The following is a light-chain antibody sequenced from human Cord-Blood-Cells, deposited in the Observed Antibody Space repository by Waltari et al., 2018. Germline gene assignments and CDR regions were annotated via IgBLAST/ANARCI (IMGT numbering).Light chain of an antibody. CDR1: QSVSSS. V-gene: IGKV3-11*01. J-gene: IGKJ5*01. Sequence: EIVLTQSPATLHLCPGDRAPPSCKASQSVSSSLAWYQQRPGQAPRLLSYDASNRATGIPARFSGSGSGTDFTLTSSSLEPEDFAVYYCQQRSNWPPITFGQGTRLEIK. CDR2: DAS. CDR3: QQRSNWPPIT.